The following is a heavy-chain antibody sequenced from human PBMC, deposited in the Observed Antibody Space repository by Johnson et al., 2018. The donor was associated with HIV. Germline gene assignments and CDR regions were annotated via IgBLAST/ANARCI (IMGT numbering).Heavy chain of an antibody. CDR1: GFTFSSYA. D-gene: IGHD3-22*01. CDR2: INWNGGNT. J-gene: IGHJ3*02. CDR3: AKGDYFDTRAAFDI. V-gene: IGHV3-23*04. Sequence: MQLVESGGGLMQPGGSLRLSCAASGFTFSSYAMSWVRQAPGKGLEWVSGINWNGGNTGYADSVKGRFTISRDNSKNTLYLQMNSLKAEDTAVYYCAKGDYFDTRAAFDIWGQGTMVTVSS.